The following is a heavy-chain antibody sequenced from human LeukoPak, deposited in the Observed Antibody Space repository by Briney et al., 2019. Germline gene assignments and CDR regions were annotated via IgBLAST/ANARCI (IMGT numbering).Heavy chain of an antibody. V-gene: IGHV4-59*08. CDR2: IYYSGST. CDR3: ARQPLLWFGHFDP. CDR1: GGSISSYY. D-gene: IGHD3-10*01. J-gene: IGHJ5*02. Sequence: SETLSLTCTVSGGSISSYYWSWIRQPPGKGLAWIGYIYYSGSTNYNPSLKSRVTISVDTSKNQFSLKLSSVTAADTAVYYCARQPLLWFGHFDPWGQGTLVTVSS.